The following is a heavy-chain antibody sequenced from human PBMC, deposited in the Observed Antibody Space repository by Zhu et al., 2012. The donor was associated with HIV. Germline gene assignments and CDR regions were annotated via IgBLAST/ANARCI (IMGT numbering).Heavy chain of an antibody. D-gene: IGHD1-7*01. J-gene: IGHJ5*02. CDR1: GFTFSAYL. CDR2: IKQDGIEK. Sequence: ELQLVESGGGLVQPGGSLRLSCAASGFTFSAYLMSWVRQPPGKGLEWVANIKQDGIEKYYVDSVKGRFTISRDNAKNSLYLQMNSLRAEDTALYYCARGDRWNYDDLENWFDPGAREPGTVSS. V-gene: IGHV3-7*01. CDR3: ARGDRWNYDDLENWFDP.